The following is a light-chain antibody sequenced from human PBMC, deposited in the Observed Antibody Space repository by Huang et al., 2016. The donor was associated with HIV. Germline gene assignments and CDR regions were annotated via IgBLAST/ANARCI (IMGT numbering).Light chain of an antibody. V-gene: IGKV4-1*01. CDR3: QQYYSIPYT. Sequence: DIVMTQSPDSLAVSLGDRTNIKCKSSLSVLYNSGCKNYVAWYQQKPGQPPKLLIYCASTRESGVPDRFSGSGSGTDFTLTISSLQAEDVSVYYCQQYYSIPYTFGQGTTLEIK. CDR1: LSVLYNSGCKNY. CDR2: CAS. J-gene: IGKJ2*01.